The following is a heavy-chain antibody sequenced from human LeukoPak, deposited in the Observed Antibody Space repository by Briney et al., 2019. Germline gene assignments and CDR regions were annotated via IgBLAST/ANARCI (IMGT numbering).Heavy chain of an antibody. J-gene: IGHJ4*02. CDR2: IYYSGST. V-gene: IGHV4-34*01. CDR3: ARRLDIVVVVAAHFDY. CDR1: GGSFSGYY. D-gene: IGHD2-15*01. Sequence: SETLSLTCAVYGGSFSGYYWSWIRQPPGKGLEWIGSIYYSGSTYYNPSLKSRVTISVDTSKNQFSLKLSSVTAADTAVYYCARRLDIVVVVAAHFDYWGQGTLVTVSS.